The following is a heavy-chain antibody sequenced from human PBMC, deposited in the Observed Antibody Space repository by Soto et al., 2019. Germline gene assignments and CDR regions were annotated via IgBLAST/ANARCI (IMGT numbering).Heavy chain of an antibody. D-gene: IGHD3-16*01. Sequence: GGSLRLSCAASGFTFSSYDMHWVRQATGKGLEWVSAIGTAGDTYYPGSVKGRFTISRENAKNSLYLQMNSLRAEDTAVYYCARATLGGAFDIWGQGTMVTVSS. CDR1: GFTFSSYD. J-gene: IGHJ3*02. CDR2: IGTAGDT. CDR3: ARATLGGAFDI. V-gene: IGHV3-13*01.